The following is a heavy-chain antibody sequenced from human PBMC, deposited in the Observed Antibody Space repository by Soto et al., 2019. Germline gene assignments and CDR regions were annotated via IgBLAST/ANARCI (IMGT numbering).Heavy chain of an antibody. D-gene: IGHD6-13*01. CDR3: ARQSIAAAGTESDWFDP. Sequence: SETLSLTCTVSGGSISSYYWSWIRQPPGRGLEWIGYIYYSGSTNYNPSLKSRVTISVDTSKNQFSLKLSSVTAADTAVYYCARQSIAAAGTESDWFDPWGQGTLVTVS. V-gene: IGHV4-59*01. CDR2: IYYSGST. J-gene: IGHJ5*02. CDR1: GGSISSYY.